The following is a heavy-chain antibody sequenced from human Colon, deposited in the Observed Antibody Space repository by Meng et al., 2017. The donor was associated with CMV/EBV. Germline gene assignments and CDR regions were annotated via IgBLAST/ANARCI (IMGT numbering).Heavy chain of an antibody. CDR2: ISGSGLTT. CDR3: ARDRLEPQTGIPQVGYYYYGMDV. V-gene: IGHV3-23*01. J-gene: IGHJ6*02. CDR1: GFTFKDFD. D-gene: IGHD1-1*01. Sequence: GGSLRLSCSASGFTFKDFDMTWVRQAPGKGLEWVSSISGSGLTTFSSDAVKGRFTISGDKSKNTLFLQMNSLRAEDTAVYYCARDRLEPQTGIPQVGYYYYGMDVWGQGTAVTVSS.